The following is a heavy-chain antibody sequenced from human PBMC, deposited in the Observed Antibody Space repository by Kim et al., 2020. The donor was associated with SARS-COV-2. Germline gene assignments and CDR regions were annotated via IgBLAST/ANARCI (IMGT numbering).Heavy chain of an antibody. V-gene: IGHV4-34*01. D-gene: IGHD6-6*01. CDR1: GGSFSGYY. J-gene: IGHJ6*01. CDR2: INHSGST. Sequence: SETLSLTCAVYGGSFSGYYWSWIRQPPGKGLEWIGEINHSGSTNYNPYLKSRVTISVDTSKNQFSLKLSSVTAADTAVYYGSREPSIAARRTQTANYYY. CDR3: SREPSIAARRTQTANYYY.